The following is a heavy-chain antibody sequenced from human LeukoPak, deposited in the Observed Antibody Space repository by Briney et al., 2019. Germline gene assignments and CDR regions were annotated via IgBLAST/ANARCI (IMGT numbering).Heavy chain of an antibody. V-gene: IGHV4-59*01. CDR2: IYYSGST. J-gene: IGHJ4*02. CDR3: ARGSGLEPEDY. Sequence: SETPSLTCAVSGGSISSYYWSWIRQPPGKGLEWIGYIYYSGSTNYNPSLKSRVTISVDTSKNQFSLKLSSVTAADTAVYYCARGSGLEPEDYWGQGTLVTVSS. D-gene: IGHD6-25*01. CDR1: GGSISSYY.